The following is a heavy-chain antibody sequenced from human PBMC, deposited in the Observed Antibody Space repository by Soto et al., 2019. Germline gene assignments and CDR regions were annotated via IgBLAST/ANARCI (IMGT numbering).Heavy chain of an antibody. D-gene: IGHD3-22*01. Sequence: GGSLRLSCAASGFTFSSYVMHWVGQSPGKGLEWVAVISYDGSNKYYADSVKGRFTISRDNSKNTLYLQMNSLRAEDTAVYYCAKVSTLFVYYDSSGYPTYWGQGTLVTVSS. J-gene: IGHJ1*01. V-gene: IGHV3-30*18. CDR2: ISYDGSNK. CDR3: AKVSTLFVYYDSSGYPTY. CDR1: GFTFSSYV.